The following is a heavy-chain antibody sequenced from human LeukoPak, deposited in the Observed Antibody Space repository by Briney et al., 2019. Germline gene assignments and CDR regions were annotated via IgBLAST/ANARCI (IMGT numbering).Heavy chain of an antibody. CDR1: GDSISSSTYY. Sequence: PSETLSLTCSVSGDSISSSTYYGAWIRQPPGKGLEWIGSVYFSGTTYHNPSLMSRVTTSVDTSKNQFSLRLSSVTAADTAVYYCARGYNDFWSGYYYNSYFDYWGQGALVTVSS. V-gene: IGHV4-39*01. CDR2: VYFSGTT. CDR3: ARGYNDFWSGYYYNSYFDY. J-gene: IGHJ4*02. D-gene: IGHD3-3*01.